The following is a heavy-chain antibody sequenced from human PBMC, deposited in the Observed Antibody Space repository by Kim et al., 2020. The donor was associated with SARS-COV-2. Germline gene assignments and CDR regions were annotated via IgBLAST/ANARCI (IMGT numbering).Heavy chain of an antibody. CDR2: INPSGGST. V-gene: IGHV1-46*01. J-gene: IGHJ3*02. CDR3: ARDENSSGWDRGDAFDI. CDR1: GYTFTSYY. Sequence: ASVKVSCKASGYTFTSYYMHWVRQAPGQGLEWMGIINPSGGSTSYAQKFQGRLTMTRDTSTSTVYMELSSLRSEDTAVYYCARDENSSGWDRGDAFDIWGQGTMVTVSS. D-gene: IGHD6-19*01.